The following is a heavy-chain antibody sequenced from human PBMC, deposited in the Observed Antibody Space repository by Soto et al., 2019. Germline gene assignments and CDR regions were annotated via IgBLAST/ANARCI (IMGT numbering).Heavy chain of an antibody. V-gene: IGHV1-18*01. CDR2: ISAYNGNT. CDR3: ARGHSSSWSPGRNYYYYGMDV. Sequence: ASVKVCCKASGYTFTSYGISWVRQAPGQGLEWMGWISAYNGNTNYAQKLQGRVTMTTDTSTSTAYMELRSLRSDDTAVYYCARGHSSSWSPGRNYYYYGMDVWGQGTTVTVSS. J-gene: IGHJ6*02. CDR1: GYTFTSYG. D-gene: IGHD6-13*01.